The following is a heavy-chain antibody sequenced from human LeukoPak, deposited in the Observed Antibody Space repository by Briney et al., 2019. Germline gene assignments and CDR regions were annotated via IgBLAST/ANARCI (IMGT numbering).Heavy chain of an antibody. CDR3: AKTRVVASGWFDP. Sequence: GGSLRLSCAASGFTFSSYSMNWVRQAPGKGLEWVSSISSSSSYIYYADSVKGRFTISRDNFKNTIYLQMNSLTVDDTAVYYCAKTRVVASGWFDPWGQGTLVTVSS. D-gene: IGHD2-15*01. CDR1: GFTFSSYS. V-gene: IGHV3-21*04. J-gene: IGHJ5*02. CDR2: ISSSSSYI.